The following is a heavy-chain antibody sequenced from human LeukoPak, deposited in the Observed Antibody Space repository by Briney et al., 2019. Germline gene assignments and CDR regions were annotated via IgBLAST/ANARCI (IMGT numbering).Heavy chain of an antibody. D-gene: IGHD4-17*01. CDR3: ASVQDYGDYYFDY. CDR1: GGSISSGSYY. Sequence: SEALSLTCTVSGGSISSGSYYWSWIRQPAGKGLEWIGRIYTSGSTNYNPSLKSRVTISVDTSKNQFSLKLSSVTAADTAVYYCASVQDYGDYYFDYWGQGTLVTVSS. V-gene: IGHV4-61*02. J-gene: IGHJ4*02. CDR2: IYTSGST.